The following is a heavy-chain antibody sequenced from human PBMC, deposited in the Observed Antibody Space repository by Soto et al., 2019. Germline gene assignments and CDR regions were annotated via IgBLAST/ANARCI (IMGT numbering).Heavy chain of an antibody. D-gene: IGHD6-13*01. CDR3: VKDESIIWYSVHGSN. CDR1: GFTFDDYA. V-gene: IGHV3-9*01. J-gene: IGHJ1*01. Sequence: EVQLVESGGGLVQPGRSLRLSCAASGFTFDDYALHWVRHVPGKGLEWVSGINWNSGSIGYADSVKGRFAISRDNDKSSLHLQMNSLIAEDPAFYYCVKDESIIWYSVHGSNWGQGTLVPVSS. CDR2: INWNSGSI.